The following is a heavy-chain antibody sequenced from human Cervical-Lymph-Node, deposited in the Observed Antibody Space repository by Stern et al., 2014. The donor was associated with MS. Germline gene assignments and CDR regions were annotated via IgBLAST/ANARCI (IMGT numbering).Heavy chain of an antibody. V-gene: IGHV4-30-4*01. CDR3: AREPVADILTGPRFDP. CDR2: IYYSGTT. CDR1: GGSISSGDYY. J-gene: IGHJ5*02. Sequence: QVQLGQSGPGLVKPSQTLSLTCNVSGGSISSGDYYWSWIRQSPGKGLEWIGYIYYSGTTYYNPSLKSRVTISVDTSKNQFSLKLNSMTAADTAVYYCAREPVADILTGPRFDPWGQGTQVTVSS. D-gene: IGHD3-9*01.